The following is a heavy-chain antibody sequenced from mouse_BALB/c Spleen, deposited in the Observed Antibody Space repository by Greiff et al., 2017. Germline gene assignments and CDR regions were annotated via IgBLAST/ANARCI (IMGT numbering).Heavy chain of an antibody. D-gene: IGHD1-1*01. CDR1: GYTFTSYW. Sequence: QVQLKQSGAELAKPGASVKMSCKASGYTFTSYWMHWVKQRPGQGLEWIGYINPSTGYTEYNQKFKDKATLTADKSSSTAYMQLSSLTSEDSAVYYCASYYYGSSYYAMDYWGQGTSVTVSS. CDR2: INPSTGYT. V-gene: IGHV1-7*01. J-gene: IGHJ4*01. CDR3: ASYYYGSSYYAMDY.